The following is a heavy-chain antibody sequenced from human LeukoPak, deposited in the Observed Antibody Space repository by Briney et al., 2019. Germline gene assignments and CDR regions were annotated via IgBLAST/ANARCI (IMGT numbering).Heavy chain of an antibody. J-gene: IGHJ4*02. CDR2: INHSGST. D-gene: IGHD5-18*01. CDR1: GGSFSGNY. V-gene: IGHV4-34*01. Sequence: PSETLSLTCAVYGGSFSGNYWNWIRQPPGKGLEWIGEINHSGSTNYNPSLKSRVTISEDTSKNQFSLKLSSVTAADTAVYYCARHLRGYSYGPFDSWGQGTLVTVSS. CDR3: ARHLRGYSYGPFDS.